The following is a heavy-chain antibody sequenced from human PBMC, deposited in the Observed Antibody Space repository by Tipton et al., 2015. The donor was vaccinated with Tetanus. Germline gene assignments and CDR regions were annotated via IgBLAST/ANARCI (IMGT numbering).Heavy chain of an antibody. CDR1: GGSISSGGYY. D-gene: IGHD3-3*01. CDR3: ARDRSITIFGVVPINYYYGMDV. J-gene: IGHJ6*02. CDR2: IYYSGST. V-gene: IGHV4-31*03. Sequence: TLSLTCTVSGGSISSGGYYWSWIRPHPGKGLEWVGDIYYSGSTYYNPSLKSRVTISVDTSKNQFSLKLSSVTAADTAVYYCARDRSITIFGVVPINYYYGMDVWGQGTTVTVSS.